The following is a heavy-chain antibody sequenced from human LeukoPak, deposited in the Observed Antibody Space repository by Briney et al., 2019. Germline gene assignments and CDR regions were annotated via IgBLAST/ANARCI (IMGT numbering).Heavy chain of an antibody. J-gene: IGHJ4*02. CDR3: ARASSGWYFVY. D-gene: IGHD6-19*01. V-gene: IGHV1-69*13. CDR1: GGTFSSFT. Sequence: WASVKVSCKASGGTFSSFTFSWVRQAPGQGLEWMGGIIPIFGTANYAQKFQGRVTITADESTSTAYMELSSLRSEDTAVYYCARASSGWYFVYWGQGTLVTVSS. CDR2: IIPIFGTA.